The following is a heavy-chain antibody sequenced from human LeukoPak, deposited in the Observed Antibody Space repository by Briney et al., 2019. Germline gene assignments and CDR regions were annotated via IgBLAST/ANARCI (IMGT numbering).Heavy chain of an antibody. D-gene: IGHD3-10*01. J-gene: IGHJ6*03. CDR3: SRVTYYYGSGSFYYYMDV. CDR2: IYTSGST. CDR1: GGSISSGSYY. Sequence: SETLSLTCTVSGGSISSGSYYWSWIRQPAGKGLECIGRIYTSGSTNYNPSLKSRVTISVDTSKNQFSLKLSSVTAADTAVYYCSRVTYYYGSGSFYYYMDVWGKGTTVTVSS. V-gene: IGHV4-61*02.